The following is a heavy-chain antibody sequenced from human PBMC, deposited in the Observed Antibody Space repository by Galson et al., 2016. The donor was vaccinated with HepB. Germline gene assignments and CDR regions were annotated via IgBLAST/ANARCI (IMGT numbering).Heavy chain of an antibody. CDR1: GNTFTGDY. J-gene: IGHJ6*02. CDR2: VNPSSGST. V-gene: IGHV1-46*03. CDR3: ARGRYYGMDV. Sequence: SVKVSCKASGNTFTGDYLHWVRQAPGQGLEWMGRVNPSSGSTSYAQKFQGRVTMTRDTSTSTVYMELSSLRTEATALYYCARGRYYGMDVWGQGATVTVSS.